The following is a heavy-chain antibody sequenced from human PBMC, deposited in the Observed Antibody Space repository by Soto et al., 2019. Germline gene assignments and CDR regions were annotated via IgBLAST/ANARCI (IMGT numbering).Heavy chain of an antibody. CDR2: INHSGST. CDR1: GGSFSGYY. V-gene: IGHV4-34*01. D-gene: IGHD3-22*01. J-gene: IGHJ4*02. CDR3: ARRTPFGVTMIVVALDY. Sequence: SETLSLTCAVYGGSFSGYYWSWIRQPPGKGLEWIGEINHSGSTNYNPSLKSRVTISVDTSKNQFSLKLSSVTAADTAVYYCARRTPFGVTMIVVALDYWGQGTLVTVSS.